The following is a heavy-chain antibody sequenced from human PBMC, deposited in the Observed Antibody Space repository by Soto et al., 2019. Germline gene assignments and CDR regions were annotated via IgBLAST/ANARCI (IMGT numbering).Heavy chain of an antibody. CDR1: GFTFSDYY. D-gene: IGHD3-9*01. CDR3: ASQVDYDILTGSLDY. CDR2: ISSSGSTI. J-gene: IGHJ4*02. V-gene: IGHV3-11*01. Sequence: PGGSLRLSCAASGFTFSDYYMSWIRQAPGKGLEWVSYISSSGSTIYYADSVKGRFTISRDNAKNSLYLQMNSLRAEDTAVYYCASQVDYDILTGSLDYWGQGTLVTVS.